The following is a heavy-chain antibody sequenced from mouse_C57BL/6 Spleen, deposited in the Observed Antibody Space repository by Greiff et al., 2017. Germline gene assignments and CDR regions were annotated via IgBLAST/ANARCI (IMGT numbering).Heavy chain of an antibody. D-gene: IGHD1-1*01. V-gene: IGHV1-53*01. J-gene: IGHJ2*01. CDR3: ARSGGITTVVAPFDY. CDR1: GYTFTSYW. Sequence: VQLQQPGTELVKPGASVKLSCKASGYTFTSYWMHWVKQRPGQGLEWIGNINPSNGGTNYNEKFKSKATLTVDKSSSTAYMQLSSLTSEDSAVDYCARSGGITTVVAPFDYWGQGTTLTVSS. CDR2: INPSNGGT.